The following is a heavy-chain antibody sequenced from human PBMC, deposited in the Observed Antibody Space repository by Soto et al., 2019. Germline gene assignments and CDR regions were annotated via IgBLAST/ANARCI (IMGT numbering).Heavy chain of an antibody. Sequence: QVQLVQSGAEVKKPGASVKVSCKASGYTFTSYGISWVRQAPGQGLEWMGWISAHNGNKKYAQKLQGRVTMTTDTSTSTAYRELRSLRSDEKAVYYCAREPNDFDYWGQGTLVTVSS. CDR2: ISAHNGNK. J-gene: IGHJ4*02. D-gene: IGHD7-27*01. V-gene: IGHV1-18*01. CDR3: AREPNDFDY. CDR1: GYTFTSYG.